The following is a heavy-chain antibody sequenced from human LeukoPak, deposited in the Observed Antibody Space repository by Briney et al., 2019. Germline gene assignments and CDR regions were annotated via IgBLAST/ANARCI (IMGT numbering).Heavy chain of an antibody. J-gene: IGHJ4*02. CDR3: ATESKGFGELLSFYY. CDR1: GYTLTELS. Sequence: ASVKVSCKVSGYTLTELSMHWVRQAPGKGLEWMGGFDPEDGETIYAQKFQGRVTMTEDTSTDTAYMELSNLRSEDTAVYYCATESKGFGELLSFYYWGQGTLVTVSS. D-gene: IGHD3-10*01. V-gene: IGHV1-24*01. CDR2: FDPEDGET.